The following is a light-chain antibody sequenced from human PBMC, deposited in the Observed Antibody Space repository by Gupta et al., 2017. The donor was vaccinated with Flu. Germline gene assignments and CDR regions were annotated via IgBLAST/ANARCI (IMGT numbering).Light chain of an antibody. CDR3: RSFESSSNYVL. CDR2: EVS. J-gene: IGLJ2*01. V-gene: IGLV2-8*01. CDR1: SSDVGGSNY. Sequence: QSALTQPPSASGSPGQSVTISCTGTSSDVGGSNYVSWYQQHPGKAPKLMIFEVSKRPSGVPDRVSGSTSGNRASLTVSRLQAEDEADYYGRSFESSSNYVLFGGGTKLAVL.